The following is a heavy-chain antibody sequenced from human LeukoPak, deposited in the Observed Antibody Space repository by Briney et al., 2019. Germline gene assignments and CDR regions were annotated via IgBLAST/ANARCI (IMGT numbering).Heavy chain of an antibody. CDR2: ISSGSDTI. V-gene: IGHV3-48*01. J-gene: IGHJ1*01. Sequence: GASLRLSCGASGFTFSSYSMNWVRQAPGKGLEWISYISSGSDTIYYADSVKGRFTISRDNAKNSLFLQMNSLRAEDTAVYYSAKAYCSGGRCLGYFQHWGQGTLVTVSS. CDR1: GFTFSSYS. D-gene: IGHD2-15*01. CDR3: AKAYCSGGRCLGYFQH.